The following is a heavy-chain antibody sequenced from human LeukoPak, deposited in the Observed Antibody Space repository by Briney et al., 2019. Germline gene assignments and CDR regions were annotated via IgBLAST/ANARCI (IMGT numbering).Heavy chain of an antibody. CDR1: GFTFSIYW. J-gene: IGHJ4*02. CDR3: ARDAPGNTALDY. V-gene: IGHV3-74*01. Sequence: GGSLRLSCAASGFTFSIYWMHWVRHPPGKGLVWVSRINSDGSSTSYADSVKGRFTISRDNAKNTLYLQMNSLRVEDTALYYCARDAPGNTALDYWGQGSLVTAPS. D-gene: IGHD5-18*01. CDR2: INSDGSST.